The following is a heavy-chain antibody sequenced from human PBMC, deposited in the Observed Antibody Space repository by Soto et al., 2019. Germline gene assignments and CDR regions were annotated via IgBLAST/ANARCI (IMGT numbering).Heavy chain of an antibody. J-gene: IGHJ4*02. V-gene: IGHV4-31*03. CDR2: IYYSGST. D-gene: IGHD1-7*01. CDR3: AREYNWNYALDY. Sequence: PSETLCLTCTVSGGSISSGGYYWSWIRQHPGKGLEWIGYIYYSGSTYYNPSLKSRVTISVDTSKNQFSLKLSSVTAADTAVYYCAREYNWNYALDYWGQGTLVTV. CDR1: GGSISSGGYY.